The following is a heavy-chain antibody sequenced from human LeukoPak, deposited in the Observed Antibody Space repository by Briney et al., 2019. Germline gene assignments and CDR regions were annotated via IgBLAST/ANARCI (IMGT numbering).Heavy chain of an antibody. V-gene: IGHV4-39*01. J-gene: IGHJ4*02. D-gene: IGHD2-21*02. Sequence: SETLSLTCTVSGGSISSSSYYWGWIRQPPGKGLEWIGSIYYSGSTYYNPSLKSRVTISVDTSKNQFSLKLSSVTAADTAVYYCARFAYCGGHCWYYFDYWGQGTLVTVSS. CDR3: ARFAYCGGHCWYYFDY. CDR1: GGSISSSSYY. CDR2: IYYSGST.